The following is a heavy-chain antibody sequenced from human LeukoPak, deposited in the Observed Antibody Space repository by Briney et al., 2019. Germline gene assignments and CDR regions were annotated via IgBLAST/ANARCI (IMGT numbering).Heavy chain of an antibody. V-gene: IGHV4-39*01. CDR2: IYYSGST. D-gene: IGHD3-3*01. Sequence: SETLSLTCTVSGGSISSSSYYWGWIRQPPGKGLEWIGSIYYSGSTYYNPSLKSRVTISVDTSKNQFSLKLSSVTAADTAVYYCARYCFDFWSGYSFDYWGRGTLVTVSS. CDR1: GGSISSSSYY. J-gene: IGHJ4*02. CDR3: ARYCFDFWSGYSFDY.